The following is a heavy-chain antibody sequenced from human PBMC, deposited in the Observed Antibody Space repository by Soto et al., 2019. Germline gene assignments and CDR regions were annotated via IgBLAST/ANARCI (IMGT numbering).Heavy chain of an antibody. V-gene: IGHV3-23*01. CDR2: ISAGGST. Sequence: EVQLLDSGGGLVQPGGSLRLSCTASGFTFSDYAMSWVRQPPGKGLEWVSVISAGGSTYYADSVKGRFTVSRANSKNTLYLQMNSLRAEDTCVYYCANVPIWCSSTSCYTEGFDYWGQGTLVTGSS. CDR3: ANVPIWCSSTSCYTEGFDY. J-gene: IGHJ4*02. D-gene: IGHD2-2*02. CDR1: GFTFSDYA.